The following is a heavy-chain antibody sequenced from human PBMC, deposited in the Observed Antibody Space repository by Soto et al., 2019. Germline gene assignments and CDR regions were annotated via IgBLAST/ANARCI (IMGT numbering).Heavy chain of an antibody. J-gene: IGHJ4*02. D-gene: IGHD2-8*01. V-gene: IGHV1-8*01. CDR2: MNPNSGNT. Sequence: ASVKVSCKASGYAFTSYDINWVRQATGQGLEWMGWMNPNSGNTGYAQKFQGRVTMTRNTSISTAYMELSSLRSEDTAVYYCARALIPYCSRNSCRYFDYWGQGTLVTVSS. CDR1: GYAFTSYD. CDR3: ARALIPYCSRNSCRYFDY.